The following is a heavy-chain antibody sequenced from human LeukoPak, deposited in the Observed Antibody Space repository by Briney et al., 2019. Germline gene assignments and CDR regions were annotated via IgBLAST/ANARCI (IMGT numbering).Heavy chain of an antibody. CDR1: GGSFSGYY. D-gene: IGHD5-18*01. V-gene: IGHV4-34*01. CDR2: INHSGST. CDR3: ARVRRGYSYGRWMGTYFDY. Sequence: PSETLSLTCAVYGGSFSGYYWSWIRQPPGKGLEWIGEINHSGSTYYNPSLKSRVTFSVDTSKNQFSLKLNSVTAEDTAVYYCARVRRGYSYGRWMGTYFDYWGQGTLVTVFS. J-gene: IGHJ4*02.